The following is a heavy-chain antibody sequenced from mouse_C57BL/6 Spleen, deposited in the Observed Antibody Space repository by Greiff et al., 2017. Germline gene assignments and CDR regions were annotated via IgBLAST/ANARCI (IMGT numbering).Heavy chain of an antibody. D-gene: IGHD4-1*01. CDR3: AREGGLGDY. J-gene: IGHJ2*01. V-gene: IGHV1-61*01. Sequence: VQLQQPGAELVRPGSSVKLSCKASGYTFTSYWMDWVKQRPGQGLEWIGNIYPSDSETHYNQKFKDKATLTVDKSSSTAYMQLSSLTSEDSAVYYCAREGGLGDYWGQGTTLTVSS. CDR1: GYTFTSYW. CDR2: IYPSDSET.